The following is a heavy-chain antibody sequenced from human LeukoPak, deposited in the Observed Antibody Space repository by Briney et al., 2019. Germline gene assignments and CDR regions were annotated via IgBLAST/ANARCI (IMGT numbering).Heavy chain of an antibody. CDR1: GGTFSSYA. CDR2: IIPILGIA. CDR3: ERGFSSRQDY. J-gene: IGHJ4*02. D-gene: IGHD6-13*01. Sequence: ASVKVSCKASGGTFSSYAISWVRQAPGQGLEWMGRIIPILGIANYAQKFQGRVTITADTSTSTAYMELRSLRSDDTAVYYCERGFSSRQDYWGQGTLVTVSS. V-gene: IGHV1-69*04.